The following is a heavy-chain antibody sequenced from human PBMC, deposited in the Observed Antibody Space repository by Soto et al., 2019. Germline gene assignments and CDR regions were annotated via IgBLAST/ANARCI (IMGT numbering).Heavy chain of an antibody. CDR2: IYYAGST. J-gene: IGHJ4*02. CDR3: AHYDYGGLVY. Sequence: SETLSLTCTVSGGSMISYYWSWIRQPPGRGLEWIGFIYYAGSTKYNPSLNSRLTITKDTSKNQVVLTMTNMDPVDTATYYCAHYDYGGLVYWGQGALVTVSS. V-gene: IGHV4-59*01. CDR1: GGSMISYY. D-gene: IGHD4-17*01.